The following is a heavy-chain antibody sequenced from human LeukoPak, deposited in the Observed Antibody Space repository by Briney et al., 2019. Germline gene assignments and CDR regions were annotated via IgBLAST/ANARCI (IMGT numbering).Heavy chain of an antibody. J-gene: IGHJ4*02. CDR2: ISGDGGST. CDR3: ASRETKTDY. CDR1: GFTFDDYA. D-gene: IGHD1-26*01. Sequence: PGGSLRLSCAASGFTFDDYAMHWVRQAPGKGLEWVSLISGDGGSTYYADSVKGRFTISRDNSKNSLYLQMNSLRTEDTALYYCASRETKTDYWGQGTKVTVSS. V-gene: IGHV3-43*02.